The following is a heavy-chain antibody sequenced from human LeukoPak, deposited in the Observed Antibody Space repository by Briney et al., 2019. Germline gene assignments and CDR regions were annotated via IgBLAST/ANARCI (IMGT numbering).Heavy chain of an antibody. CDR3: ARGGDSGSHDY. Sequence: GGSLRLPCAASGFTYSSYSMSGVRQAPGKGLEWVSSISSSSSYIYYADSVKGRFTISSDNAKNSLYLQMNSLRAEDTAVYYCARGGDSGSHDYWGQGTLVTVSS. D-gene: IGHD1-26*01. CDR2: ISSSSSYI. J-gene: IGHJ4*02. V-gene: IGHV3-21*01. CDR1: GFTYSSYS.